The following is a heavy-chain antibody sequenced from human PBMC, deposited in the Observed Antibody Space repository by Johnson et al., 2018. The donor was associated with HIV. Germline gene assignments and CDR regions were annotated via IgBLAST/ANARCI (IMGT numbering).Heavy chain of an antibody. D-gene: IGHD3-22*01. CDR3: AKDVGNYWPDAFDI. V-gene: IGHV3-30*02. CDR1: GFTFSTYG. Sequence: QVQVVESGGGVVQPGGSLTLSCAASGFTFSTYGMHWVRQAPGKGLEWVTFIRYDGSSKYYADSVKGRFTISRDNSKNTLYLQMNSLRAEDTALYYCAKDVGNYWPDAFDIWGQGTMVTVSS. CDR2: IRYDGSSK. J-gene: IGHJ3*02.